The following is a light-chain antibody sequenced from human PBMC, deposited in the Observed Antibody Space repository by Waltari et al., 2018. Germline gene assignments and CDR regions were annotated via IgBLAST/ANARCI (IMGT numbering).Light chain of an antibody. CDR2: WAS. J-gene: IGKJ2*01. CDR3: QQYYSTSET. V-gene: IGKV4-1*01. CDR1: QSVLYSPNNKNY. Sequence: DIVMTQSPDSLAVSLGERATINCKSSQSVLYSPNNKNYLAWYQQKPGQPPKLLIYWASTRESGVPDRFSGSGSGTDFTLTISSLQAEDVAVYYCQQYYSTSETFGQGTKLEIK.